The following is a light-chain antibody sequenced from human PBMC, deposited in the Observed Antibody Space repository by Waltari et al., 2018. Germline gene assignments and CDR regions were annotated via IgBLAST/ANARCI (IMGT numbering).Light chain of an antibody. V-gene: IGKV3-15*01. CDR2: GAS. Sequence: EIVMTQSPATLSVSPGERATPPCRASQSVSSNLAWYQQKPGQAPRLLIYGASTRATGIPARFSGSGSGTEFTLTISSLQSEDFAVYYCQQYNNWPITFGQGTRLEIK. J-gene: IGKJ5*01. CDR3: QQYNNWPIT. CDR1: QSVSSN.